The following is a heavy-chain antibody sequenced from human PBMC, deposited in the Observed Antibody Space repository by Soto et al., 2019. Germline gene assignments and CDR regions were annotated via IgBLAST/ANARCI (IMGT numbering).Heavy chain of an antibody. CDR3: ARQNTAMVDHDAFDI. CDR1: GYTFTSYD. J-gene: IGHJ3*02. CDR2: MNPNSGNT. Sequence: ASVKVSCKASGYTFTSYDINWVRQATGQGLEWMGWMNPNSGNTGYTQKFQGRVTMTRNTSISTAYMELSSLRSEDTAVYYCARQNTAMVDHDAFDIWGQGTMVTVSS. V-gene: IGHV1-8*01. D-gene: IGHD5-18*01.